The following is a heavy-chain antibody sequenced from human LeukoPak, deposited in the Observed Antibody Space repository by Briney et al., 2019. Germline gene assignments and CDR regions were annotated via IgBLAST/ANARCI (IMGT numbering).Heavy chain of an antibody. CDR2: ISYDGSNK. D-gene: IGHD6-13*01. Sequence: GGSLRLSCAASGFTFSSYAMHWVRQAPGKGLEWVAVISYDGSNKYYADSVKGRFTISRDNSKNTLYLQMNSLRAEDTAVYYCAKGYSSSWYPYYYGMDVWGQGTTVTVSS. J-gene: IGHJ6*02. CDR1: GFTFSSYA. CDR3: AKGYSSSWYPYYYGMDV. V-gene: IGHV3-30*04.